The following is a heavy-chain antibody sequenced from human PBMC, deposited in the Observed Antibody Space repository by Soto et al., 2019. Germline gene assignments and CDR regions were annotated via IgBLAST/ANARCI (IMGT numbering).Heavy chain of an antibody. CDR1: GDTVSSNSVA. Sequence: PSQTLSLTCVGSGDTVSSNSVAWNWVRQSPSRGLEWLGRTYYRSRWYSDYAVSVRSRIDINADTSKNQASLQLNSVTPEDTAVYYCARSEEDSDPGFYYGMDVWGQGTTVTVSS. CDR3: ARSEEDSDPGFYYGMDV. J-gene: IGHJ6*02. D-gene: IGHD2-15*01. CDR2: TYYRSRWYS. V-gene: IGHV6-1*01.